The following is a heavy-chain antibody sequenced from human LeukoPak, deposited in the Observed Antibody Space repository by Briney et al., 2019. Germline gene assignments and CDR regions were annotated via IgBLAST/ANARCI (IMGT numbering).Heavy chain of an antibody. J-gene: IGHJ4*02. Sequence: ASVKVSCKASGYTFTGYYMHWVRQAPGQGLEWMGWINPNSGGTNYAQKFQGRVTMTRDTSISTAYMELSRLRSDDTAVYYCARDNIVVVPAAADFDYWGQGTLVTVSS. CDR1: GYTFTGYY. V-gene: IGHV1-2*02. CDR2: INPNSGGT. D-gene: IGHD2-2*01. CDR3: ARDNIVVVPAAADFDY.